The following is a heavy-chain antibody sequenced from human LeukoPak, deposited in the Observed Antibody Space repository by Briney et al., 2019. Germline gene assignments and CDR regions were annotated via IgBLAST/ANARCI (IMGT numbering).Heavy chain of an antibody. CDR2: ISGGVFSGSATVT. CDR1: GFTFTNHA. Sequence: GGSLRLSCAASGFTFTNHAMNWVRQAPGKGLEWVSIISGGVFSGSATVTYYADSVKGRFTISRDNSKNTLYLQMNSLRAEDTAVYYCASGSYYFDSSGYYFNYWGQGALVTVSS. CDR3: ASGSYYFDSSGYYFNY. V-gene: IGHV3-23*01. D-gene: IGHD3-22*01. J-gene: IGHJ4*02.